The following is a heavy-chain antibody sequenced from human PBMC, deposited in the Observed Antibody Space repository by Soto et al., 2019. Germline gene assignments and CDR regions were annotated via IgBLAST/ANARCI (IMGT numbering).Heavy chain of an antibody. D-gene: IGHD3-10*01. V-gene: IGHV1-46*01. CDR3: ARQGFGESPLDY. CDR2: INLSGGST. Sequence: QVLLVQSGAEVKQPGASVKVSCRASGFTLSLYYMHWVRQAPGQGLEWLGMINLSGGSTRYAERLMGRASMTRDTSTGTVYMELSGLTYDDTAVYYCARQGFGESPLDYWGQGIVVTVSS. CDR1: GFTLSLYY. J-gene: IGHJ4*02.